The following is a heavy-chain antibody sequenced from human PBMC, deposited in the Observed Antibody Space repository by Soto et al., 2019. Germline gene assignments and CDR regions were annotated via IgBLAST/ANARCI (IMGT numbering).Heavy chain of an antibody. CDR1: GFTFSSYS. CDR3: ANGYCSSTSCSFDY. Sequence: GGSLRLSCAASGFTFSSYSMSWVRQAPGKGLEWVSVISGSGDSTFYADSVKGRFTISRDNSKNTLYLQLNSLRAEDTALYYCANGYCSSTSCSFDYWGQGTLVTVSS. CDR2: ISGSGDST. J-gene: IGHJ4*02. D-gene: IGHD2-2*03. V-gene: IGHV3-23*01.